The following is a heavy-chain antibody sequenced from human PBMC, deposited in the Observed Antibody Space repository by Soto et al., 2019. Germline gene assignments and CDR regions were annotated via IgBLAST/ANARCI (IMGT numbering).Heavy chain of an antibody. J-gene: IGHJ4*02. D-gene: IGHD1-26*01. V-gene: IGHV4-28*01. Sequence: QVQLQESGPGLVKPSDTLSLTCAVSGYSISSSNWWGWIRQPPGKGLEWIGYIYYSGTTYYNPSLNSRVTMSVDTCKNQFSLKLTSVTAVDTAVYYCARREIQGPIDYWGQGTLVTVSS. CDR1: GYSISSSNW. CDR2: IYYSGTT. CDR3: ARREIQGPIDY.